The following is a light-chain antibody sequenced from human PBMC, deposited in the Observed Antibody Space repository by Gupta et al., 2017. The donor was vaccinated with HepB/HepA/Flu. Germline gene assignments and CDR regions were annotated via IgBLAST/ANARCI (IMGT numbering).Light chain of an antibody. Sequence: DIQMTQSPSSLSASVGDRVTITCQASQDISNYLNWYQQKPGKAPKLLIYDASKWETGVPSRFSGSGSGTDFTFTISSLQPEDIATYYWQQDDNLCTFGHGTKVDIK. CDR2: DAS. J-gene: IGKJ3*01. V-gene: IGKV1-33*01. CDR3: QQDDNLCT. CDR1: QDISNY.